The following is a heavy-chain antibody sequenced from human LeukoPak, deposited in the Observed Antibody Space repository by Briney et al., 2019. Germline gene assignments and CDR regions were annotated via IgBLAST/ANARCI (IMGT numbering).Heavy chain of an antibody. D-gene: IGHD3-10*01. CDR1: GFTFSSYS. CDR2: ISSSSSYI. J-gene: IGHJ4*02. CDR3: AKDSSYGSGSYWLYFDY. V-gene: IGHV3-21*01. Sequence: GSLRLSCAASGFTFSSYSMNWVRQAPGKGLEWVSSISSSSSYIYYTDSVKGRFTISRDNAKNSLYLQMNSLRAEDTAVYYGAKDSSYGSGSYWLYFDYWGQGTLVTVSS.